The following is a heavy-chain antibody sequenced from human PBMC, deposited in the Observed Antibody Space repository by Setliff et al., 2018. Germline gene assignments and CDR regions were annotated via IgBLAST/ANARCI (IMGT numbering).Heavy chain of an antibody. Sequence: PGGSLRLSCAASGFTFSSYSLNWVRQAPGKGLEWVSSISSSSSYIYYADSVQGRFTISRDNAKNSLYLQVNSLRVEDTALYYCARDPTRKFDSWGQGTLVTVSS. CDR2: ISSSSSYI. J-gene: IGHJ4*02. V-gene: IGHV3-21*04. CDR1: GFTFSSYS. CDR3: ARDPTRKFDS.